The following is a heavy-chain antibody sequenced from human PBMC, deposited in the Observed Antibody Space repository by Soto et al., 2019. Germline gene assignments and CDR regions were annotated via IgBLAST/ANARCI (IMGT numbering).Heavy chain of an antibody. J-gene: IGHJ4*02. Sequence: QVQLVPSGAEVKKPGSSVKVSCKASGGPFSSYTISWVRQAPGQGLEWMGRIIPILGIANYAQKFQGRVTITADKATRTAYMELSSLRSEDSAVYYCRNEYTGDGNDYWGQGTLVTVSS. D-gene: IGHD3-16*01. CDR2: IIPILGIA. CDR1: GGPFSSYT. V-gene: IGHV1-69*02. CDR3: RNEYTGDGNDY.